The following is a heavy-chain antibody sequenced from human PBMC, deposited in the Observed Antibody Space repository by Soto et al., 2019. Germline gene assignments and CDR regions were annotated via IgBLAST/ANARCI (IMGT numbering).Heavy chain of an antibody. CDR2: ISYDGSSK. CDR1: GFTFNNYA. Sequence: QVQLVESGGGVVQPGRSLRLSCAASGFTFNNYAMHWVRQAPGKGLEWVAFISYDGSSKYYADSVTGRFTISRDNSRNTLYLQMNSLRAEDTAVYYCAREDGYIYGNTFDSWGQGTLVTVSS. D-gene: IGHD5-18*01. CDR3: AREDGYIYGNTFDS. V-gene: IGHV3-30-3*01. J-gene: IGHJ4*02.